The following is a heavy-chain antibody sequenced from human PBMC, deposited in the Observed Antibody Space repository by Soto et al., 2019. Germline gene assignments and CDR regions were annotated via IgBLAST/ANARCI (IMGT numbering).Heavy chain of an antibody. CDR1: GFTFSSYG. V-gene: IGHV3-30*03. D-gene: IGHD3-10*01. CDR3: VKGDYYGSGSYAY. J-gene: IGHJ4*02. Sequence: QVQLVESGGGVVQPGRSLRLSCAASGFTFSSYGMHWVRQAPGKGLEWVAVISYDGSNKYYADSVKGRFTISRDNSKNTRYLQMNSLKTEDTAVYYCVKGDYYGSGSYAYWGQGTLVAVSS. CDR2: ISYDGSNK.